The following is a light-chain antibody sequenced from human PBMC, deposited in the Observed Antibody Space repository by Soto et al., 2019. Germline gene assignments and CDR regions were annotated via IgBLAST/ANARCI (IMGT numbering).Light chain of an antibody. Sequence: QSVLTQPPSASGTPGQGVTISCSGSSFNIGGNYVYWYQQLPGTAPKLLIYRNDQRPSGVPDRFSGSKSGTSASLAISGLRSEDEADYHCAAWDDSLTVVFGGGTKLTVL. CDR3: AAWDDSLTVV. CDR1: SFNIGGNY. CDR2: RND. V-gene: IGLV1-47*01. J-gene: IGLJ2*01.